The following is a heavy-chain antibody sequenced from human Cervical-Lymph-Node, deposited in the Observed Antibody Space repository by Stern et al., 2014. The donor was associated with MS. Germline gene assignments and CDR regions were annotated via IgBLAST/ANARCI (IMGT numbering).Heavy chain of an antibody. CDR1: GFTFSSYG. D-gene: IGHD3-22*01. CDR2: FPYDGISK. CDR3: ARGTSHYDSSGTDF. J-gene: IGHJ4*02. V-gene: IGHV3-30*03. Sequence: VQLVQSGGGVVQPGTSLRLSCEASGFTFSSYGMHWVRQAPGQGLERVAVFPYDGISKYDAYAVSGRFTLSRDNSKNTLYLQMDSLRAGDTAVYYCARGTSHYDSSGTDFWGQGTLVTVSS.